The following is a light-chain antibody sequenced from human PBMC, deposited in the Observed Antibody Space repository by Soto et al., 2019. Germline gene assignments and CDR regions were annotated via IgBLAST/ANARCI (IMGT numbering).Light chain of an antibody. V-gene: IGLV2-14*01. CDR1: ISDVGGYNY. CDR3: SSFTSSISPYV. J-gene: IGLJ1*01. Sequence: HSALTHPSSVCGSPGQSVTISCTGTISDVGGYNYVSWYQQHPGKAPKLMIYEVSSRPSGVSNRFSGSKSGKKASLTISGLQAEDEADYYCSSFTSSISPYVFGTGTKVTVL. CDR2: EVS.